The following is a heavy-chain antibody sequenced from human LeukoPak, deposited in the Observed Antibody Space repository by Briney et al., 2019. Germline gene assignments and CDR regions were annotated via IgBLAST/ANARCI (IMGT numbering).Heavy chain of an antibody. V-gene: IGHV4-61*01. CDR2: IYYSGST. Sequence: SETLSLTCTVSGGSISSSTYYWSWIRQPPGKGLEWIGYIYYSGSTKYNPSLKSRVTISVDTSKNQFSLKLSSVTAADTAVYYCARVSSGYDFDYWGQGTLVTVSS. CDR3: ARVSSGYDFDY. D-gene: IGHD3-22*01. CDR1: GGSISSSTYY. J-gene: IGHJ4*02.